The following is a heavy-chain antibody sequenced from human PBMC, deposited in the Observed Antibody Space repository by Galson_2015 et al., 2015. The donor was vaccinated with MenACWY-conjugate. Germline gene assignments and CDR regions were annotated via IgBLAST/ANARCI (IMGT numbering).Heavy chain of an antibody. CDR3: ARGVNLASMAGY. J-gene: IGHJ4*02. D-gene: IGHD2-8*01. V-gene: IGHV3-74*03. CDR1: GFTFSSYW. Sequence: SLRLSCAASGFTFSSYWMHWVRQPPGKGLVWVSRINGAGSRAEYADSVEGRFTISRDNGKKSLYLQMNSLRAEDTAVYYCARGVNLASMAGYWGQGTLVSVSS. CDR2: INGAGSRA.